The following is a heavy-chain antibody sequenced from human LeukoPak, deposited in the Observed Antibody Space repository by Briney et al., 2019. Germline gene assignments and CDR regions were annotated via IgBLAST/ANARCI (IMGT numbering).Heavy chain of an antibody. CDR1: RYTFTGYY. CDR2: INLNSGGT. Sequence: ASVKVSCKTSRYTFTGYYMHWMRQAPGQGLEWMGWINLNSGGTNYAQKFQGRVIMTRDTSTSTAYMELNRLRFDDTAVYYCASWAGGNEPIASFDYWGQGTLVTVSS. J-gene: IGHJ4*02. CDR3: ASWAGGNEPIASFDY. V-gene: IGHV1-2*02. D-gene: IGHD1-14*01.